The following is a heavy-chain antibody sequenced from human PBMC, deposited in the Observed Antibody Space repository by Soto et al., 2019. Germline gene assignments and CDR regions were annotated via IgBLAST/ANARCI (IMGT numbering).Heavy chain of an antibody. D-gene: IGHD2-2*01. CDR1: SAPVSSSTYT. Sequence: QLQLQESGPGLVKPSETLSLTCTVSSAPVSSSTYTWGWIRQPPGKGLEWIGGIYYSGSTYYNPSLTIRVTVSVDTSNNQLSLKVTSVTAADTAVYYCARLHGYCISSSCHGHYAMDVWGQGTTVTVSS. CDR3: ARLHGYCISSSCHGHYAMDV. J-gene: IGHJ6*02. CDR2: IYYSGST. V-gene: IGHV4-39*01.